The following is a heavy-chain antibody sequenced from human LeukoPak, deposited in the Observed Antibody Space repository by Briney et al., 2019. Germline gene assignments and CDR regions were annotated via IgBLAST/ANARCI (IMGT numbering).Heavy chain of an antibody. J-gene: IGHJ3*02. Sequence: SETLSLICAVYGGSFSGYYWSWNRQPPGKGLEWIGEINHSGSTNYNPSLKSRVTISVDTSKNQFSLKLSSVTAADTAVYYCARGPLRGGSYRYTPRFAFDIWGQGTMVTVSS. D-gene: IGHD3-16*02. CDR1: GGSFSGYY. V-gene: IGHV4-34*01. CDR3: ARGPLRGGSYRYTPRFAFDI. CDR2: INHSGST.